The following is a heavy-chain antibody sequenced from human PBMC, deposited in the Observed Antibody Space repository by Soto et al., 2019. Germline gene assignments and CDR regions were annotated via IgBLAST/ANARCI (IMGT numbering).Heavy chain of an antibody. Sequence: GGSLRLSCAASGFTFSSYAMHWVRQAPGKGLEWVAVISYDGSNKYYADSVKGRFTISRDNSKNTLYLQMNSLRAEDTAVYYCARGITYYDILTGYAPPYYYYGMDVWGQGTTVTVYS. V-gene: IGHV3-30-3*01. CDR1: GFTFSSYA. J-gene: IGHJ6*02. CDR2: ISYDGSNK. CDR3: ARGITYYDILTGYAPPYYYYGMDV. D-gene: IGHD3-9*01.